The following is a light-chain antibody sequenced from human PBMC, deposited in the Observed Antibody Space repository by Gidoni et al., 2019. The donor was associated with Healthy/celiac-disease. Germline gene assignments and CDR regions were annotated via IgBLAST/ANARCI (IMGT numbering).Light chain of an antibody. Sequence: DIQMTQSPSSLSASVGNRVTITCQASQDISNYLNWYQQKPGKAPKLLIYDASNLETGVPSRFSGSGSVTDFTFTISRLQPEDIATYYCKQYDNLPPSFGGGTKVEIK. J-gene: IGKJ4*01. CDR2: DAS. CDR3: KQYDNLPPS. V-gene: IGKV1-33*01. CDR1: QDISNY.